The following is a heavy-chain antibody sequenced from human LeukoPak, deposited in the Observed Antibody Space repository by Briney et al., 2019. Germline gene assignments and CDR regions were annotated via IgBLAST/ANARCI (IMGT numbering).Heavy chain of an antibody. D-gene: IGHD7-27*01. Sequence: ASVKVSRKASVYTFTSYDFNWVRQATGQRPEWMGWMSPNSGDTGYAQKFQDRVTMTRNTSISTAYMELSSLRSDDTAVYYCARGPPNWGYDYWGPGTLVTVSS. V-gene: IGHV1-8*01. CDR2: MSPNSGDT. J-gene: IGHJ4*02. CDR3: ARGPPNWGYDY. CDR1: VYTFTSYD.